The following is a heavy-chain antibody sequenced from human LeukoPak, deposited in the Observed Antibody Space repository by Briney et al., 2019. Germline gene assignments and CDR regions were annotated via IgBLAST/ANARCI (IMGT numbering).Heavy chain of an antibody. CDR3: ARERNYYGSGRLDY. D-gene: IGHD3-10*01. V-gene: IGHV4-34*01. J-gene: IGHJ4*02. Sequence: GSLRLSCAASGFTFSSYSMNWVRQPPGKGLEWIGEINHSGSTNYNPSLKSRVTISVDTSKNQFSLKLSSVTAADTAVYYCARERNYYGSGRLDYWGQGTLVTVSS. CDR1: GFTFSSYS. CDR2: INHSGST.